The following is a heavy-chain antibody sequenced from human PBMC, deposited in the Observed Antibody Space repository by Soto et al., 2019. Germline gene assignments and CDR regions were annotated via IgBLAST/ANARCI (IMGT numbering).Heavy chain of an antibody. V-gene: IGHV4-34*01. CDR1: GGSFSTYY. CDR2: INHSGSN. D-gene: IGHD3-9*01. J-gene: IGHJ3*02. CDR3: ARGGSNDWQVAFDI. Sequence: TLSLTCVVSGGSFSTYYYNWIRQSPGKGLEWVGEINHSGSNNYSPSLKSRVTMSLDTSKNQFSLKLTSVTAADTAVYYCARGGSNDWQVAFDIWGQGTMVTVSS.